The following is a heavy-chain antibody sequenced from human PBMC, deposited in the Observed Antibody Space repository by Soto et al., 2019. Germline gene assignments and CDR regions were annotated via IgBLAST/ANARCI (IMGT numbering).Heavy chain of an antibody. Sequence: ASVKVSCKASGVTFSTFGISWVRQAPGQGLEWMGGIIPFFGTARYSQKFEDRITITADESTNTVHMDLRSLTSEDTAIYYCAKSAPMDAGDKYYYDFWGQGALVTVSS. CDR1: GVTFSTFG. CDR2: IIPFFGTA. CDR3: AKSAPMDAGDKYYYDF. D-gene: IGHD4-17*01. V-gene: IGHV1-69*13. J-gene: IGHJ4*02.